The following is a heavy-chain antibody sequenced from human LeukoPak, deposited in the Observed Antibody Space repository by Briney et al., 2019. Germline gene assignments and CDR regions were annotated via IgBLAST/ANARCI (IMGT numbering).Heavy chain of an antibody. V-gene: IGHV4-30-2*05. J-gene: IGHJ3*02. CDR2: IYHSGST. D-gene: IGHD5-12*01. Sequence: SETLSLTCTVSGGSISSGGYYWSWIRQPPGKGLEWIGYIYHSGSTYYNPSLKSRVTISVDTSKNQFSLKLSSVTAADTAVYYCARDLGSGYDLPDAFDIWGQGTMVTVSS. CDR3: ARDLGSGYDLPDAFDI. CDR1: GGSISSGGYY.